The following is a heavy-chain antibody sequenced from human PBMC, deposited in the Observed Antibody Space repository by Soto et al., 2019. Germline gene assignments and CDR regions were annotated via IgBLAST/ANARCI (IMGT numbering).Heavy chain of an antibody. J-gene: IGHJ5*02. Sequence: SETLSLTCTVSGGSISSYYWSWIRQPPGKGLEWIGYIYYSGSTNYNPSLKSRVTISVDTSKNQFSLKLSSVTAADTAVYYCARAYYYDSSGYYDPWGQGTLVTVSS. CDR1: GGSISSYY. D-gene: IGHD3-22*01. CDR3: ARAYYYDSSGYYDP. CDR2: IYYSGST. V-gene: IGHV4-59*01.